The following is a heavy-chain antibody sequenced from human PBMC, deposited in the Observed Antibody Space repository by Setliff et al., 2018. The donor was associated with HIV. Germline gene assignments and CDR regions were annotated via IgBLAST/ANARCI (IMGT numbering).Heavy chain of an antibody. J-gene: IGHJ3*02. CDR2: ITSGSDIV. CDR3: ARSNCGGDCDAFDI. D-gene: IGHD2-21*02. CDR1: GFTFSSYA. V-gene: IGHV3-48*04. Sequence: GGSLRLSCVASGFTFSSYAMHWVRQAPGKGLEWVSYITSGSDIVYYADSVRGRFTISRDNARNSLYLQMNSLRVEDTAVYYCARSNCGGDCDAFDIWGQGTMVTVS.